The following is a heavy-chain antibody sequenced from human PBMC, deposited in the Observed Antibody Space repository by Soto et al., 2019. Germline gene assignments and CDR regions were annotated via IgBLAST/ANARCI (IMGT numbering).Heavy chain of an antibody. CDR3: ARGERGAFDL. D-gene: IGHD1-26*01. V-gene: IGHV3-74*01. CDR2: IHSDGRST. J-gene: IGHJ3*01. CDR1: GFTFSYYW. Sequence: EVQLVESGGGLVQPGESLRLSCAASGFTFSYYWMHWVRQAPGKGLVWVSRIHSDGRSTTYADSVKGRFSISSDNARNTLYLQLNSLRAEDAAVYECARGERGAFDLWGQGTVLTVSS.